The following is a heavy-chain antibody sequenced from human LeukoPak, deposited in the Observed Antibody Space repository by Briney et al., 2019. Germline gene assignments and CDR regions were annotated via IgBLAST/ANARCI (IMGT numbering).Heavy chain of an antibody. CDR3: ANQYYYDSSAYYSGAY. CDR2: ISGSGGST. D-gene: IGHD3-22*01. V-gene: IGHV3-23*01. Sequence: PGGSLRLSCAASGFTFSSYAMSWVRQAPGKGLEWVSAISGSGGSTYYADSVKGRFTISRDNSKNTLYLQMNSLRAEDTAVYYCANQYYYDSSAYYSGAYWGQRTLVTVSS. J-gene: IGHJ4*02. CDR1: GFTFSSYA.